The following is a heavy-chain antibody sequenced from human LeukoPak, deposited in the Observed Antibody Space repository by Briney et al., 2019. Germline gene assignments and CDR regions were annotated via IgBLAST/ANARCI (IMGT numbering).Heavy chain of an antibody. D-gene: IGHD5-18*01. V-gene: IGHV4-61*01. CDR2: IYYSGST. CDR1: GGSVSSGSYY. J-gene: IGHJ4*02. Sequence: SETLSLTCTVSGGSVSSGSYYWSWTRQPPGKGLEWIGYIYYSGSTNYNPSLKSRVTISVDTSKNQFSLKLSSVTAADTAVYYCARLVRGFTYGFDTGFDYWGQGTLVTVSS. CDR3: ARLVRGFTYGFDTGFDY.